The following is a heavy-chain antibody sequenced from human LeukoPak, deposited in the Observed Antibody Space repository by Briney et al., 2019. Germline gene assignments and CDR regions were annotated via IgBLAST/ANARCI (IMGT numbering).Heavy chain of an antibody. CDR3: AVGSSWYGLFDP. J-gene: IGHJ5*02. CDR2: ISAYNGNT. Sequence: ASVKVSCKASGYTFTSYGISWVRQAPGQGLEWMGWISAYNGNTNYAQKLQGRVTMTTGTSTSTAYMELRSLRSDDTAVYCCAVGSSWYGLFDPWGQGTLVTVSS. V-gene: IGHV1-18*04. CDR1: GYTFTSYG. D-gene: IGHD6-13*01.